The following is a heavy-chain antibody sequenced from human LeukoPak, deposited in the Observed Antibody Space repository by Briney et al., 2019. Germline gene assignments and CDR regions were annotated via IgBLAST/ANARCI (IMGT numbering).Heavy chain of an antibody. J-gene: IGHJ2*01. D-gene: IGHD3-10*01. CDR2: TYYRSKWNN. CDR1: GGSITSNCSA. Sequence: PSQTLSLTCTISGGSITSNCSAWIRNPPSPSIGLDGYRRTYYRSKWNNNYAISVKSRITINPDTSKNQFSLQLNSVTPEDTGVYYCARARGYFDLWGRGTLVTVSS. CDR3: ARARGYFDL. V-gene: IGHV6-1*01.